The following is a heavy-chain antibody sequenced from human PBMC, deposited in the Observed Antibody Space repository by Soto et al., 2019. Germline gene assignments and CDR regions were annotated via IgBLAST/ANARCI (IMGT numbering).Heavy chain of an antibody. V-gene: IGHV3-23*01. D-gene: IGHD6-19*01. J-gene: IGHJ4*02. CDR2: ISGSGVNT. CDR1: GFTFSTYA. Sequence: EVQLLDSGGGLVQPGGSLRLSCEASGFTFSTYAMSWVRQAPGKGLEWVSTISGSGVNTYYADSVKGRFTISRDNSKNTLYLQMNSLRVDDTAEYCCAKRTAVTGPYYDYWGQGTLVTVSS. CDR3: AKRTAVTGPYYDY.